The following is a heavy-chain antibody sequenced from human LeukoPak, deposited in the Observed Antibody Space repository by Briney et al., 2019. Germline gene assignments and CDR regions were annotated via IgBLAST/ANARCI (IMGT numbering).Heavy chain of an antibody. Sequence: GGSLRLSCADSGFTFSSYAMSWVRQAPGKGLEWVSAISGSGGSTNYEDPGKARSTIPRNNSKNTLYRKMKSLRAEDTAVYYCAKDLMRGRYYYDSSGYYPGDYGGQGTLVTISS. V-gene: IGHV3-23*01. CDR2: ISGSGGST. D-gene: IGHD3-22*01. CDR1: GFTFSSYA. J-gene: IGHJ4*02. CDR3: AKDLMRGRYYYDSSGYYPGDY.